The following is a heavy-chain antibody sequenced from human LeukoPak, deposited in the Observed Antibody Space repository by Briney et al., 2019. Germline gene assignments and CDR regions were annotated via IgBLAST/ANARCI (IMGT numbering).Heavy chain of an antibody. Sequence: SETLSLTCAVYGGSFSGYYWSWIRQPPGKGLEWIGYIYYSGSTNYNPSLKSRVTISVDTSKNQFSLKLSSVTAADTAVYYCATAGYDILTGYYGSLDYWGQGTLVTVSS. CDR1: GGSFSGYY. D-gene: IGHD3-9*01. CDR2: IYYSGST. CDR3: ATAGYDILTGYYGSLDY. V-gene: IGHV4-59*01. J-gene: IGHJ4*02.